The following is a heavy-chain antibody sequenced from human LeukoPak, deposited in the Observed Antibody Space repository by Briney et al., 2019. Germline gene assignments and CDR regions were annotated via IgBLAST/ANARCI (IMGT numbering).Heavy chain of an antibody. V-gene: IGHV3-66*01. J-gene: IGHJ4*02. CDR2: IYGGDNT. CDR1: GFAFSSHT. Sequence: PGGSLRLSCGASGFAFSSHTMNWVRQAPGKGLEWLPVIYGGDNTYYADSVKGRFTISRDNSKNTLYLQMNSLRAEDTAVYYCARGPYNWNYPRGPLDYWGQGTLVTVSS. CDR3: ARGPYNWNYPRGPLDY. D-gene: IGHD1-7*01.